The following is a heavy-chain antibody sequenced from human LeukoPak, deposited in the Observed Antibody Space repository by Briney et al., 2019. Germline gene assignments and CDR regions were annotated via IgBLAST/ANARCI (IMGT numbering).Heavy chain of an antibody. CDR3: ARGYCSSTSCYGDYYYYMDI. J-gene: IGHJ6*03. CDR2: ISAYNGNT. Sequence: ASVKVSCKASGYTFTSYGISWVRQAPGQGLEWMGWISAYNGNTNYAQKLQGRVTMTTDTSTSTAYMELRSLRSDDTAVYYCARGYCSSTSCYGDYYYYMDIWGKGTTVTVSS. CDR1: GYTFTSYG. D-gene: IGHD2-2*01. V-gene: IGHV1-18*01.